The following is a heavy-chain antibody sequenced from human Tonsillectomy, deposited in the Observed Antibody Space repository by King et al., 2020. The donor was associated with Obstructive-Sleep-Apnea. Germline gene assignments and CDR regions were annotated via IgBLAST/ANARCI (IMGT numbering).Heavy chain of an antibody. J-gene: IGHJ4*02. Sequence: QLVQSGAEVKKPGESLKISCKGSGYNFNRYYIAWVRQMPGKGLEWMGFIYPGDSDTRYSPSFQGQVTISADKSISTVYLQWSSLKASDTAMYYCAKHYFDSSGYYGFDFWGQGTLVTVSS. CDR2: IYPGDSDT. V-gene: IGHV5-51*01. CDR3: AKHYFDSSGYYGFDF. D-gene: IGHD3-22*01. CDR1: GYNFNRYY.